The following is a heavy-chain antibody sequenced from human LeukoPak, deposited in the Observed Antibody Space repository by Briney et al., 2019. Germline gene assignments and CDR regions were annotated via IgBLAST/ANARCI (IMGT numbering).Heavy chain of an antibody. CDR2: ISSSGSGGNT. J-gene: IGHJ4*02. CDR3: AKWHYYDFGHFDY. V-gene: IGHV3-23*01. Sequence: GGSLRPSCVASGVTLSNYAMSWARQTPGKGLEWVSGISSSGSGGNTYYADSVKGRFTISRDSSRNTLFLHMNSLRAEDTAVYYCAKWHYYDFGHFDYWGQGTLVTVSS. D-gene: IGHD3-3*01. CDR1: GVTLSNYA.